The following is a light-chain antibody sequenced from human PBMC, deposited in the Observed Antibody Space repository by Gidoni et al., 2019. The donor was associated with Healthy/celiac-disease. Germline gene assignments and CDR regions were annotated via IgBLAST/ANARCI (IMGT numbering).Light chain of an antibody. CDR3: QQYGSSFPNT. CDR1: QSVRSCY. CDR2: GAS. Sequence: DTVLTQSPGTLSLSPGERATLHCPASQSVRSCYLAWYRQTLGQAPRLLIYGASSRATGLPDRFSGSGSGTDFTLTIRRLEPEDFAVYYCQQYGSSFPNTFGQGTKLEIK. J-gene: IGKJ2*01. V-gene: IGKV3-20*01.